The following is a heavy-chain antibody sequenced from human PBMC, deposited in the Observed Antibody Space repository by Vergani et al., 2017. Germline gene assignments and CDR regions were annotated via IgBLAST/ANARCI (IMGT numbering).Heavy chain of an antibody. J-gene: IGHJ3*02. CDR1: GFTFSSYW. CDR2: INSDGSST. V-gene: IGHV3-74*01. CDR3: ARSVPLVPAVPDAFDI. Sequence: EVQLVESGGGLVQPGGSLRLSCAASGFTFSSYWMHWVRQAPGKGLVWVSRINSDGSSTSYADSVKGRFTISRDTAKNTLYLQMNSLRAEYTAVYYCARSVPLVPAVPDAFDIWGQGTMVTVSS. D-gene: IGHD2-2*01.